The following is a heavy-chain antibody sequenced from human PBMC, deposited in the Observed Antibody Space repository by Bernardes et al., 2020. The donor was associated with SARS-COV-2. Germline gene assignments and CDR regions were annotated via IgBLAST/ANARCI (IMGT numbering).Heavy chain of an antibody. V-gene: IGHV3-64D*06. D-gene: IGHD3-22*01. J-gene: IGHJ6*02. CDR1: GFTFSSYA. CDR2: ISSNGGST. CDR3: YYYYDSSGHFNGMDV. Sequence: GGSLRLSCSASGFTFSSYAMHWVRQAPGKGLEYVSAISSNGGSTYYADSVKGRFTISRDNSKNTLYLQMSSLKTEDTAIYYCYYYYDSSGHFNGMDVWGQGTTVSGSS.